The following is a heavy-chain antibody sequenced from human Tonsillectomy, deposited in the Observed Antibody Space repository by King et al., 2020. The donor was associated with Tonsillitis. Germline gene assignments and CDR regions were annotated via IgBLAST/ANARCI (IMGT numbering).Heavy chain of an antibody. Sequence: VQLVESGGGVVQPGRSLRLSCAASGFTFSSYGMHWVRQASGKGLEWVAVISYDGSNKYYGDSVKGRFTISRDNSKNTLYLQMNSLRAEDTAVYYCAKVGATGPIDDWGQGTLVTVSS. D-gene: IGHD1-26*01. CDR3: AKVGATGPIDD. CDR1: GFTFSSYG. V-gene: IGHV3-30*18. J-gene: IGHJ4*02. CDR2: ISYDGSNK.